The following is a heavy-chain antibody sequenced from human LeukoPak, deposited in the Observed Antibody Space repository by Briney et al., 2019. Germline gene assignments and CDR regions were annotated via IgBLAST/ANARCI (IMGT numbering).Heavy chain of an antibody. V-gene: IGHV3-53*01. D-gene: IGHD3-3*01. CDR3: ARGPYFPRTYYDFWSGYQLVPDDAFDI. Sequence: GGSLRLSCAASGFTVSSNYMSWFRQAPGKGLEWVSVIYSGGSTYYADSVKGRFTISRDNSKNTLYLQMNSLRAEDTAVYYCARGPYFPRTYYDFWSGYQLVPDDAFDIWGQGTMVTVSS. J-gene: IGHJ3*02. CDR1: GFTVSSNY. CDR2: IYSGGST.